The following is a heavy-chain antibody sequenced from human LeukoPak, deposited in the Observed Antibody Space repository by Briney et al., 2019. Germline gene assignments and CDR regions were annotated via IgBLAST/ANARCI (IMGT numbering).Heavy chain of an antibody. V-gene: IGHV1-18*01. CDR1: GYTFTSYG. Sequence: ASVKVSCKASGYTFTSYGINWVRQAPRQGLEWMGSISAENGNTKYAQKFQGRVTMTTDTSTTTAYLEVRSLRSDDTAVYYCARDVLRFLQWSQPGPWGQGTLVTVSS. CDR2: ISAENGNT. J-gene: IGHJ5*02. D-gene: IGHD3-3*01. CDR3: ARDVLRFLQWSQPGP.